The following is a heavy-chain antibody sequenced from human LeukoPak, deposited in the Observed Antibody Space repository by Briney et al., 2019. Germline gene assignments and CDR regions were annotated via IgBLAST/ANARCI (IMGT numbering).Heavy chain of an antibody. D-gene: IGHD3-22*01. J-gene: IGHJ4*02. Sequence: ASVKVSCKASGYTFTSYGISWVRQAPGQGLGWMGWISAYNGNTNYAQKLQGRVTMTTDTSTSTAYMELRSLRSDDTAVYYCARVEIPLGSYYYDSSGYPRDYWGQGTLVTVSS. CDR2: ISAYNGNT. V-gene: IGHV1-18*01. CDR3: ARVEIPLGSYYYDSSGYPRDY. CDR1: GYTFTSYG.